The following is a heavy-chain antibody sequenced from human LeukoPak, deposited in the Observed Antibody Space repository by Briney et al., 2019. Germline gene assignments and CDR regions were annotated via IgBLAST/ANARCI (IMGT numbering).Heavy chain of an antibody. D-gene: IGHD3-10*01. CDR2: INSDGSST. CDR1: GFTFSSYW. V-gene: IGHV3-74*01. Sequence: GGSLRLSCAASGFTFSSYWMHWVRQAPGKGLVWVSRINSDGSSTSYADSVKGRFTISRDNAKNTLYLQMNSLRAEDTAVYYCAGKGGVRGVIDPWGQGTLVTVSS. CDR3: AGKGGVRGVIDP. J-gene: IGHJ5*02.